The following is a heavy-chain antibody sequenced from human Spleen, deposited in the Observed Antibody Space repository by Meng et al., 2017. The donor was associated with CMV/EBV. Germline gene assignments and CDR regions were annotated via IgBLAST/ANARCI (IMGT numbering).Heavy chain of an antibody. Sequence: GESLKISCAASGFAFRSYWMHWVRQAPGKGLEWVAVISYDGSNKYYADSVKGRFTISRDNSKNTLYLQMNSLRAEDTAVYYCARVGCSTSCYDYWGQGTLVTVSS. J-gene: IGHJ4*02. CDR1: GFAFRSYW. V-gene: IGHV3-30-3*01. CDR3: ARVGCSTSCYDY. CDR2: ISYDGSNK. D-gene: IGHD2-2*01.